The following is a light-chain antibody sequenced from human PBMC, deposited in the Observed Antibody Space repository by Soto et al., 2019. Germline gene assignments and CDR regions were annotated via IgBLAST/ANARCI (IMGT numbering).Light chain of an antibody. J-gene: IGKJ1*01. CDR2: GAS. V-gene: IGKV3-20*01. CDR1: QSVSSNF. CDR3: QHYGSSPWT. Sequence: EIVLTQSLGTLSLSPGERATLSCRASQSVSSNFLAWYQQKPGQAPRLLIYGASSRDTGIPDRFSGSGSGTDFTLTISRLEPEDLAVYYCQHYGSSPWTFGQGTKVEIK.